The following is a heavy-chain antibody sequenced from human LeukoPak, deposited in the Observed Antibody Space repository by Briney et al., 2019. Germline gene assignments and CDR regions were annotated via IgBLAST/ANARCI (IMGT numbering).Heavy chain of an antibody. CDR1: GYSFTSYW. D-gene: IGHD2-21*02. J-gene: IGHJ4*02. CDR3: ARVPDCGGDCYFFDY. Sequence: GESLKISCKGSGYSFTSYWIGWVRQMPGKGLEWMGIIYPGDSDTRYSPSFQGQVTISADKSISTAYLQWSSLKASDTAMYYCARVPDCGGDCYFFDYWGQGTLVTVSS. CDR2: IYPGDSDT. V-gene: IGHV5-51*01.